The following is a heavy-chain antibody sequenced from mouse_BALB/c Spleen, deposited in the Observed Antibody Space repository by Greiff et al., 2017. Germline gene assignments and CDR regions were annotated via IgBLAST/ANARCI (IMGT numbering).Heavy chain of an antibody. CDR2: TSDGGSYT. V-gene: IGHV5-4*02. CDR3: ARAYYSHPMDY. CDR1: GFTFSDYY. D-gene: IGHD2-12*01. Sequence: EVQVVESGGGLVKPGGSLKLSCAASGFTFSDYYMYWVRQTPGKRLEWVATTSDGGSYTYYPDSVKGRFTISRDNAKNNLYLQMSSLKSEDTAMYYCARAYYSHPMDYWGQGTSVTVSS. J-gene: IGHJ4*01.